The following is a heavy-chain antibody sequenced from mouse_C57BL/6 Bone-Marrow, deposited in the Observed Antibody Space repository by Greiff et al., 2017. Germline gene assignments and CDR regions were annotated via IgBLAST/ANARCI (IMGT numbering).Heavy chain of an antibody. CDR2: IYPGSGST. Sequence: VKLMESGPELVKPGASVKISCKASGYAFSSSWMNWVKQRPGQGLEWIGDIYPGSGSTNYNEKFKSKATLTVDTSSSTAYMQLISLTSEDSAVSYCSRLTYYFDYWGQGTTLTVSS. V-gene: IGHV1-55*01. CDR1: GYAFSSSW. CDR3: SRLTYYFDY. J-gene: IGHJ2*01.